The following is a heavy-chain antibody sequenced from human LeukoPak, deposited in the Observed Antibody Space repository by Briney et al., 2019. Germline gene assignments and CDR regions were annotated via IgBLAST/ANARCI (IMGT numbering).Heavy chain of an antibody. Sequence: ASVKVSCKASGYTFTGYYMHWVRQAPGQGLEWMGWIHPNNGGTNYAQKFQDRVTMTRDTSITTVYMELSRLRSVDTAVYYCASVTWRDKLSDFDYWGQGTLVTVSS. J-gene: IGHJ4*02. CDR3: ASVTWRDKLSDFDY. CDR1: GYTFTGYY. D-gene: IGHD2-21*02. V-gene: IGHV1-2*02. CDR2: IHPNNGGT.